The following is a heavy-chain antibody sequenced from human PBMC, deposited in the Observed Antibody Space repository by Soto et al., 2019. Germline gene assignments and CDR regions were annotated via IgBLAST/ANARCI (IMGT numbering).Heavy chain of an antibody. CDR1: GGTFSSYP. Sequence: QVQLLQSGAEVKKPGSSVKVSFKASGGTFSSYPISWVRQAPGQWLEWMGRIIPILGIENYAQKFQGRVRIRADQSKSTAYMELSSLRSEDTDVDYCATHLGYCSSTSCYYYYMEVWGPGTTVNVSS. V-gene: IGHV1-69*02. CDR3: ATHLGYCSSTSCYYYYMEV. D-gene: IGHD2-2*01. CDR2: IIPILGIE. J-gene: IGHJ6*03.